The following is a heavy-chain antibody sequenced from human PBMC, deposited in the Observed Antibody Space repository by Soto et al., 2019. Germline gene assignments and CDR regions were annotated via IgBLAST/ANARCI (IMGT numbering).Heavy chain of an antibody. Sequence: LRLSCAASGFTFSSYGMHWVRQAPGKGLEWVAVISYDGYNKHYADSVKGRSTISRDNSKNTLYLEMNSLRAEDTAVYYCAKPYYYDSSGYILDYWGQGTLVTVSS. CDR3: AKPYYYDSSGYILDY. CDR1: GFTFSSYG. CDR2: ISYDGYNK. D-gene: IGHD3-22*01. V-gene: IGHV3-30*18. J-gene: IGHJ4*02.